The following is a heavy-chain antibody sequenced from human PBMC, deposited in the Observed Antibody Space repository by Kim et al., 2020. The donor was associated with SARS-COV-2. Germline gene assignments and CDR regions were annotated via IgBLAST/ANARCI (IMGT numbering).Heavy chain of an antibody. J-gene: IGHJ6*03. CDR3: ARDTFYGDCDMDA. Sequence: YADSVQGRFTTSRDKSTNTLYLQMNSLRGEDTAVYYCARDTFYGDCDMDACGNGTTVTVSS. V-gene: IGHV3-30*01. D-gene: IGHD4-17*01.